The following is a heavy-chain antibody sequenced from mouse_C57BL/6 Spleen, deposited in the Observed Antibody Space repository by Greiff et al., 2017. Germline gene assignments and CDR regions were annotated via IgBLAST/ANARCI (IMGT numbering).Heavy chain of an antibody. J-gene: IGHJ3*01. CDR3: ARAHYASSSSAWFAY. CDR1: GYTFTDYN. V-gene: IGHV1-18*01. Sequence: EVQLVESGPELVKPGASVKIPCKASGYTFTDYNMDWVKQSHGKSLEWIGDINPNNGGTIYNQKFKGKATLTVDKSSSTAYMELRSLTSEDTAVYYCARAHYASSSSAWFAYWGQGTLVTVSA. CDR2: INPNNGGT. D-gene: IGHD1-1*01.